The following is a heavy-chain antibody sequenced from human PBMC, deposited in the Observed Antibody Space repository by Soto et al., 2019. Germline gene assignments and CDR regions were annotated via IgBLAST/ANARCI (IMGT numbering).Heavy chain of an antibody. CDR1: GGTFSSYA. CDR3: ARGLGELAYYYGMDV. D-gene: IGHD3-10*01. V-gene: IGHV1-69*06. Sequence: QVQLVQSGAEVKKPGSSVKVSCTASGGTFSSYAISWVRQAPGQGLEWMGGIIPVFGTANYAQKFQGRVTITADRSTSTAYMDLSSLRSDDTAVYYCARGLGELAYYYGMDVWGQGTTVTVSS. CDR2: IIPVFGTA. J-gene: IGHJ6*02.